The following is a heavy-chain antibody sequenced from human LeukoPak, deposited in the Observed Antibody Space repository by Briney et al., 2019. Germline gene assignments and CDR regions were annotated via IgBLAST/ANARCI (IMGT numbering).Heavy chain of an antibody. CDR3: ARRCSSASCYLY. V-gene: IGHV2-5*02. CDR2: IFWDDDK. D-gene: IGHD2-2*01. CDR1: GFSLSTSGVG. Sequence: SGPTLVNPTQTLTLTCTFSGFSLSTSGVGVGWIRQPPGKALEWLALIFWDDDKRYSPSLKSRLTITKDTSKNLVVLTMINVYPVDTATYYCARRCSSASCYLYWGQGTLVTVSS. J-gene: IGHJ4*02.